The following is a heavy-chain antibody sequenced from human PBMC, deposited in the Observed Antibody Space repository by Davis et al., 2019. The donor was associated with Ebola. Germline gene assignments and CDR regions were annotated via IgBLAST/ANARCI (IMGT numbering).Heavy chain of an antibody. CDR1: GFTFSSYS. V-gene: IGHV3-33*08. Sequence: GGSLRLSCAASGFTFSSYSMNWVRQAPGKGLEWVAIIWYDGSNKFYGDTVKGRFTISRDNSKNTLYLQMNNLRAEDTAVYYCARKTYFDLWGRGTLVTVSS. CDR2: IWYDGSNK. J-gene: IGHJ2*01. CDR3: ARKTYFDL.